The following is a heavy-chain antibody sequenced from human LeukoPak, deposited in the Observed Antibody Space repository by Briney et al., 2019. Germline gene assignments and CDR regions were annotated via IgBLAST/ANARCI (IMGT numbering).Heavy chain of an antibody. D-gene: IGHD2-2*01. V-gene: IGHV3-20*01. J-gene: IGHJ6*04. CDR1: GFTFEDYG. CDR3: VRDEYCSSFTCPMDV. CDR2: INWNGGST. Sequence: PGGSLRLSCEASGFTFEDYGMSWVRQAPGKGLEWVCGINWNGGSTGYADSVKGRFTISRDNAKNSLYLQMNSLRAEDTALYHCVRDEYCSSFTCPMDVWGKGTTVTVSS.